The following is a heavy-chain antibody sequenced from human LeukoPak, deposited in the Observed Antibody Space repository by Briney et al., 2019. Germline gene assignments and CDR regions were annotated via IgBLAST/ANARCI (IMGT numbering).Heavy chain of an antibody. Sequence: GGSLRLSCAASGFIFSDYYMSWIRQAPGKGLEWVSYISSSGSTMYYTDSVKGRFTISRDTSKNTLYLQMNSLRAEDTAVYYCARNYHDSSGYYYEFDYWGQGTLVTVSS. CDR1: GFIFSDYY. J-gene: IGHJ4*02. CDR3: ARNYHDSSGYYYEFDY. V-gene: IGHV3-11*01. CDR2: ISSSGSTM. D-gene: IGHD3-22*01.